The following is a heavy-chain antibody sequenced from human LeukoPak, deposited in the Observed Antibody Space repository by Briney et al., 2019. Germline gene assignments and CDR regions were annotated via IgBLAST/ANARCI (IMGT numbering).Heavy chain of an antibody. CDR1: CGSFSVYC. D-gene: IGHD6-19*01. J-gene: IGHJ4*02. V-gene: IGHV4-34*01. Sequence: NSSESLSLTCAVDCGSFSVYCWSWIRQPPGKGRECLGLINNSRSTNYAPSVKSRVTISVDNAKNQFYLKLSSVTAADTAVYYCARYLRAVAGVIDYWGQGTLVTVSS. CDR3: ARYLRAVAGVIDY. CDR2: INNSRST.